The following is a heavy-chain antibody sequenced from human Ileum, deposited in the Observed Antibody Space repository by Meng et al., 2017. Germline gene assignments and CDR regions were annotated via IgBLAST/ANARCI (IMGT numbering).Heavy chain of an antibody. CDR3: AGRYYYDSSGYFQATSEFDP. CDR1: GGSISSGRSY. D-gene: IGHD3-22*01. J-gene: IGHJ5*02. Sequence: SETLSLTCTVSGGSISSGRSYWRWIRQTPGKGLEWIGSIYYSGSTYHNPSLKSRFTISVDTSKNQFSLKLSSVTAADTAVYYCAGRYYYDSSGYFQATSEFDPWGQGTLVTVSS. CDR2: IYYSGST. V-gene: IGHV4-39*07.